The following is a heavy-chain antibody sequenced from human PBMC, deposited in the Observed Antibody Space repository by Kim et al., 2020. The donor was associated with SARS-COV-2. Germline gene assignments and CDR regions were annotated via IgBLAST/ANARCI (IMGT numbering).Heavy chain of an antibody. D-gene: IGHD3-9*01. Sequence: GGSLRLSCAASGFTVSSNYMSWVRQAPGKGLEWVSVIYSGGSTYYADSVKGRFTISRDNSKNTLYLQMNSLRAEDKAVYYCAREEGSHYAILTVYPSPPIPLQHWGQGTLVTVSS. CDR3: AREEGSHYAILTVYPSPPIPLQH. CDR2: IYSGGST. V-gene: IGHV3-66*02. CDR1: GFTVSSNY. J-gene: IGHJ1*01.